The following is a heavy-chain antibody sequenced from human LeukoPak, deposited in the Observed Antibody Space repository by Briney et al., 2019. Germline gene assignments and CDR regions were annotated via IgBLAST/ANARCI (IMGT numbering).Heavy chain of an antibody. CDR2: ITSKSSYK. Sequence: GGSLRLSCSASGFTFSSYNMNWVRQAPGKGLEWVSSITSKSSYKYYADSVKGRFTISRDNAKNSLYLQMNSLRVEDTAVYYCARDPIAAAASGGDYWGQGTLVTVSS. V-gene: IGHV3-21*01. CDR3: ARDPIAAAASGGDY. CDR1: GFTFSSYN. D-gene: IGHD6-13*01. J-gene: IGHJ4*02.